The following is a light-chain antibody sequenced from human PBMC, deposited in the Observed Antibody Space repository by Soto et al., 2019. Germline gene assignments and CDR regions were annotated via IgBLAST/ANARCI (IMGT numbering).Light chain of an antibody. Sequence: EIVLTQSPGTLSLSPGERATLFCRASQSVNRFLAWFQQTPGQAPRLLIYGATNRAAGVPDRFSGSGSDTHFTLTITRLEPEDFALYYCHHYVGSPWAFGQATKVE. V-gene: IGKV3-20*01. J-gene: IGKJ1*01. CDR3: HHYVGSPWA. CDR2: GAT. CDR1: QSVNRF.